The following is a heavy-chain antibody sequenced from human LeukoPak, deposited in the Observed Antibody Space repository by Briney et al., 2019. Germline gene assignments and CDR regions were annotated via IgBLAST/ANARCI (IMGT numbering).Heavy chain of an antibody. Sequence: SETLSLTCSVSGASINSYWWSWIRQPPGRELEWIAYIHHSGGINYNPTLKSRVTISLDTSKNQVSLMLTSVTAADTAVYFCATHVLFDPDNHSYWFDPWGQGTLVTVSS. J-gene: IGHJ5*02. V-gene: IGHV4-59*08. CDR3: ATHVLFDPDNHSYWFDP. D-gene: IGHD1-14*01. CDR2: IHHSGGI. CDR1: GASINSYW.